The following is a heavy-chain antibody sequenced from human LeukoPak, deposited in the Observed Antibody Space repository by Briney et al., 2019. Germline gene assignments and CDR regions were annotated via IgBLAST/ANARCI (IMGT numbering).Heavy chain of an antibody. CDR2: INSDGSST. CDR1: GFTFSSYW. Sequence: GGSLRLSCAASGFTFSSYWGHWVRHAPGKGRVWVGRINSDGSSTSYAPSAKGRFTISRDNAKNTLYLQMNSLRAEDTAVYYCARSLIAAAGIRWFDPWGQGTLVTVSS. CDR3: ARSLIAAAGIRWFDP. J-gene: IGHJ5*02. D-gene: IGHD6-13*01. V-gene: IGHV3-74*01.